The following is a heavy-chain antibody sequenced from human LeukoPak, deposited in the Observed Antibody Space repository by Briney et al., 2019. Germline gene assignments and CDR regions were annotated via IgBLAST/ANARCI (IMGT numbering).Heavy chain of an antibody. V-gene: IGHV3-48*01. Sequence: GGSLRLSCAASGFTFSSYGMHWVRQAPGKGLEWVSYISSSSSTIYYADSVKGRFTISRDNAKNSLYLQMNSLRAEDTAVYYCASHSSGWYRDAFDIWGQGTMVTASS. CDR3: ASHSSGWYRDAFDI. J-gene: IGHJ3*02. D-gene: IGHD6-19*01. CDR1: GFTFSSYG. CDR2: ISSSSSTI.